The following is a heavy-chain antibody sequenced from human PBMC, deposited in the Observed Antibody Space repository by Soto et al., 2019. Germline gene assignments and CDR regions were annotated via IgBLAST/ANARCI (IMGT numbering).Heavy chain of an antibody. Sequence: ASVKVSCKASGYTFTSYAMHWVRQAPGQRLEWMGWINAGNGNTKYSQRFQGRVTITRDTSASTAYMELSSLRSEDTAVYYCARGRDDIVLMVYAIDFDYWGQGTLVTVSS. J-gene: IGHJ4*02. D-gene: IGHD2-8*01. CDR3: ARGRDDIVLMVYAIDFDY. V-gene: IGHV1-3*01. CDR2: INAGNGNT. CDR1: GYTFTSYA.